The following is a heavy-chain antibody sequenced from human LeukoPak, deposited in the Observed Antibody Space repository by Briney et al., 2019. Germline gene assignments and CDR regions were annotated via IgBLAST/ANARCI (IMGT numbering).Heavy chain of an antibody. CDR2: IYYSGST. D-gene: IGHD3-10*01. V-gene: IGHV4-59*01. CDR3: ARYSLYGSGSDAFDI. Sequence: SETLSLTCTVSGGSIRSYYWSWIRQPPGKGLEWIGYIYYSGSTNYNPSLKSRVTISVDTSKNQFSLKLSSVTAADTAVYYCARYSLYGSGSDAFDIWGQGTMVTVSS. J-gene: IGHJ3*02. CDR1: GGSIRSYY.